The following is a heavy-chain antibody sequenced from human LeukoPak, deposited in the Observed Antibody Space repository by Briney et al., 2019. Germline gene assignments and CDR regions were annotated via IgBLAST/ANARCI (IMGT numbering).Heavy chain of an antibody. Sequence: GGSLRLSCAASGFTFNIYSMNGVRQAPGKGLEWVSSISSSSSYMYYADSVKGRFTISRDNAKNSLYLQMNSLRAEDTAVYYCARDPFATYYDILTGYYGVDYWGQGTLVTVSS. CDR2: ISSSSSYM. CDR1: GFTFNIYS. J-gene: IGHJ4*02. V-gene: IGHV3-21*01. CDR3: ARDPFATYYDILTGYYGVDY. D-gene: IGHD3-9*01.